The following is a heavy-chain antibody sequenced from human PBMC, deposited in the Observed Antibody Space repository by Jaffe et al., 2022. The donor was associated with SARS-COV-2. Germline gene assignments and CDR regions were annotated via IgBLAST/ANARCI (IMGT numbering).Heavy chain of an antibody. CDR2: IRSKAYGGTT. V-gene: IGHV3-49*04. CDR1: GFTFGDYA. CDR3: TRRSGYDTHKDAFDI. D-gene: IGHD5-12*01. J-gene: IGHJ3*02. Sequence: EVQLVESGGGLVQPGRSLRLSCTASGFTFGDYAMSWVRQAPGKGLEWVGFIRSKAYGGTTEYAASVKGRFTISRDDSKSIAYLQMNSLKTEDTAVYYCTRRSGYDTHKDAFDIWGQGTMVTVSS.